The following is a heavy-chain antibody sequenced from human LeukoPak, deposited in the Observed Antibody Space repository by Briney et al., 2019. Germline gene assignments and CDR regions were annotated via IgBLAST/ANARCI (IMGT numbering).Heavy chain of an antibody. CDR1: GFTFSSYG. CDR3: ARVIQWLVHYYYYGMDV. Sequence: LAGGSLRLSCAASGFTFSSYGMSWVRQAPGKGLEWVSGLSGSGGSTHYADSVKGRFTISRDNSKNTLYLEMNSLRAEDTAVYYCARVIQWLVHYYYYGMDVWGQGTTVTVSS. J-gene: IGHJ6*02. V-gene: IGHV3-23*01. CDR2: LSGSGGST. D-gene: IGHD6-19*01.